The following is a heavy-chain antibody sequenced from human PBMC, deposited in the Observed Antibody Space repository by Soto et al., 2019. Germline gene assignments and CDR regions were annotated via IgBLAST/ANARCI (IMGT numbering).Heavy chain of an antibody. CDR2: TRNRANSYTT. J-gene: IGHJ4*02. D-gene: IGHD5-18*01. CDR1: GFTFSDHY. Sequence: GGSLRLSCAAAGFTFSDHYMDWVRQAPGKGLEWVGRTRNRANSYTTEYAASVKGRFTISRDDSKNSLYLQMNSLKTEDTAVYYCARVGRIQLWSKTGPYFDYWGQGTLVTVSS. V-gene: IGHV3-72*01. CDR3: ARVGRIQLWSKTGPYFDY.